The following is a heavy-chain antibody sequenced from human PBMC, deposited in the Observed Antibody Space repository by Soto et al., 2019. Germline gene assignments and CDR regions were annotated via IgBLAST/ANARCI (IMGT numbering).Heavy chain of an antibody. CDR1: GYDFTGYY. J-gene: IGHJ4*02. CDR3: ARGIGSSRLDH. D-gene: IGHD6-6*01. Sequence: ASVKVSCKASGYDFTGYYIHWVRQAPGQGLECLGWINPNGGGTYYSQKFQGRVTISTGYMELNSLGSDDTAVYYCARGIGSSRLDHWGQGTLVTVSS. V-gene: IGHV1-2*02. CDR2: INPNGGGT.